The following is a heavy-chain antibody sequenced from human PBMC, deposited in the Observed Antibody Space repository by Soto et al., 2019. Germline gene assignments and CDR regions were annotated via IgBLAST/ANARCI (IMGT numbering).Heavy chain of an antibody. J-gene: IGHJ4*02. CDR2: ISYDGSNT. CDR1: GFTFSSYA. Sequence: GSLRLSCAASGFTFSSYAMSWVRQAPGKGLEWVAVISYDGSNTYYADSVKGRFTISRDNSKNTLDLQMNSLRAEDTAVYYCAKDTYYYDRSGYYTYDHWGQGTQVTVSS. D-gene: IGHD3-22*01. V-gene: IGHV3-30-3*01. CDR3: AKDTYYYDRSGYYTYDH.